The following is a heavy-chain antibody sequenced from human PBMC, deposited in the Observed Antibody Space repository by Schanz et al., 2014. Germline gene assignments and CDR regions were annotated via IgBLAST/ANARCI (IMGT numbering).Heavy chain of an antibody. CDR3: ARDAVTSVLTPGFYY. Sequence: EVQLLESGGGLVQPGGSLRLSCIGSGFTFRSYALGWVRQAPGKGLEWVANIKQDGSEKYYVDSVKGRFTISRDNAKKSLYLRMNSLRAEDTAVYYCARDAVTSVLTPGFYYWGQGTLVTVSS. V-gene: IGHV3-7*04. J-gene: IGHJ4*02. D-gene: IGHD4-17*01. CDR2: IKQDGSEK. CDR1: GFTFRSYA.